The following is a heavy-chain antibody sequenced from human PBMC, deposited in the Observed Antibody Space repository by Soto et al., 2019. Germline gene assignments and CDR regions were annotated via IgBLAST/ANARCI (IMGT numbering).Heavy chain of an antibody. V-gene: IGHV4-30-4*01. CDR2: IYYSGST. J-gene: IGHJ5*02. Sequence: PSETLSLTCTVSGASINSGDYYWSWIRQPPGKGLEWIGHIYYSGSTYYNPSLKSRAGISIDTSRNQFSLQLTSVTAADTAIYYCARQRRGGYWFDPWGQGTLVTVSS. CDR3: ARQRRGGYWFDP. CDR1: GASINSGDYY.